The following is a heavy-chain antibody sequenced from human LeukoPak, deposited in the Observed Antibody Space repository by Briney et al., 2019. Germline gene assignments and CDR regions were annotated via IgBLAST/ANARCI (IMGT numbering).Heavy chain of an antibody. Sequence: GGSLRLSCAASGFTFSSYDMHWVRQATGKGLEWVSAIGTAGDTYYPGSVKGRFTISRENAKNSLYLQMNSLRAGDTAVYYCARGDSTVITPSRYYYYGMDAWGQGTTVTVSS. CDR3: ARGDSTVITPSRYYYYGMDA. V-gene: IGHV3-13*01. CDR1: GFTFSSYD. CDR2: IGTAGDT. D-gene: IGHD4-23*01. J-gene: IGHJ6*02.